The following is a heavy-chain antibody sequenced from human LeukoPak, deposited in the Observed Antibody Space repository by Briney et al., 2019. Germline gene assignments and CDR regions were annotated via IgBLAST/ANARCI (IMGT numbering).Heavy chain of an antibody. Sequence: GGSLRLSCAASGFIFSSYSMIWVRQAPGKGLEWVSCISSRSTYIYYADSLKGRFTISRDDAKNSLYLQMNSLRAEDTAVYYCARVQERLWSFDYWGQGTLVTVSP. J-gene: IGHJ4*02. CDR2: ISSRSTYI. D-gene: IGHD5-18*01. V-gene: IGHV3-21*01. CDR1: GFIFSSYS. CDR3: ARVQERLWSFDY.